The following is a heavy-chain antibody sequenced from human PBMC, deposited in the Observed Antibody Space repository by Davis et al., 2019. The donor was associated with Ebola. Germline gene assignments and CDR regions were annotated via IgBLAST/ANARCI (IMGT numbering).Heavy chain of an antibody. V-gene: IGHV1-46*01. J-gene: IGHJ5*02. D-gene: IGHD3-3*01. CDR2: INPSGGST. CDR3: ARDPIRITIFGSSWYNWFDP. Sequence: ASVKVSCKASGYTFTSYYMHWVRQAPGQGLEWMGIINPSGGSTSYAQKFQGRVTMTRDTSTSTVYMELSSLRSEDTAVYYCARDPIRITIFGSSWYNWFDPWGQGTLVTVSS. CDR1: GYTFTSYY.